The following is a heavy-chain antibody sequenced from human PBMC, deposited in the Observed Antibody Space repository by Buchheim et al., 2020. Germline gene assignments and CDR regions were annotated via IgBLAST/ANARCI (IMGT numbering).Heavy chain of an antibody. J-gene: IGHJ4*02. CDR1: GFSFSSCW. D-gene: IGHD5-24*01. Sequence: EVQLVESGGGLVQPGGSLRLSCAASGFSFSSCWMHWVRQTPGKGLLWVSRTNTDGTYTSYADSVKGRFTISRDNARNMVYLEMNSLRAEDTAVYYCVSPGIRDGYDFDYWGQG. CDR3: VSPGIRDGYDFDY. V-gene: IGHV3-74*01. CDR2: TNTDGTYT.